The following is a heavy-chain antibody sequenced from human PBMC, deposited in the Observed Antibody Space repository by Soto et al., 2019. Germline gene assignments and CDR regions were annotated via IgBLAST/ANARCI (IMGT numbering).Heavy chain of an antibody. J-gene: IGHJ6*02. CDR3: ARVMYYYDSRGNYRNYYYYGMDV. CDR1: GGSISSGGYY. CDR2: IYYSGST. D-gene: IGHD3-22*01. V-gene: IGHV4-31*02. Sequence: PSETLSLTCTVSGGSISSGGYYWSWIRQHPGKGLEWIGYIYYSGSTYYNPSLKSRVTISVDTSKNQFSLKLSSVTAADTAVYYCARVMYYYDSRGNYRNYYYYGMDVWGQGTTVTVSS.